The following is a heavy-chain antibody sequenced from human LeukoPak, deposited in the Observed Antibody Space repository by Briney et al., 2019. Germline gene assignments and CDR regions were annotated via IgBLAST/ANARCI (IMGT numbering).Heavy chain of an antibody. Sequence: PSETLSLTCAVYGGSFSGYYWSWVRQPPGKGLEWIGSIYYSGSTYYNPSLKSRVTISVDTSKNQFSLKLSSVTAADTAVYYCASTTQEDIVVVVAADWGQGTLVTVSS. J-gene: IGHJ4*02. CDR3: ASTTQEDIVVVVAAD. V-gene: IGHV4-34*01. CDR1: GGSFSGYY. CDR2: IYYSGST. D-gene: IGHD2-15*01.